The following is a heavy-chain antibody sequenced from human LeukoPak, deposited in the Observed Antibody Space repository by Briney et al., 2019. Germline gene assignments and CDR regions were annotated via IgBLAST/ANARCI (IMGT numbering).Heavy chain of an antibody. D-gene: IGHD5-18*01. CDR1: GYTFTSYG. CDR3: ARDRGIERSYGMDV. J-gene: IGHJ6*02. V-gene: IGHV1-18*01. Sequence: ASVKVSCKASGYTFTSYGISWVRQAPGQGLEWMGWISAYNGNTNYAQKLQGRVTMTTDTSTSTAYMELRGLRSDDTAVYYCARDRGIERSYGMDVWGQETTVTVSS. CDR2: ISAYNGNT.